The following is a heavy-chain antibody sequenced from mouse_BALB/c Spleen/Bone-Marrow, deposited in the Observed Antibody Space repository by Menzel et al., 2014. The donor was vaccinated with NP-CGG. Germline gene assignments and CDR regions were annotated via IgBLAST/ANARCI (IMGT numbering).Heavy chain of an antibody. CDR2: IYPKNDDA. CDR1: GYSFTNFW. Sequence: QVHVKQSGAELVRPGTSVKMSCKAAGYSFTNFWIGWVKQRPGHGLEWIGDIYPKNDDANYNEKFKGRATLTVDTSSSTAYMQLSGLTPEDSAIYYCTRHYDNYDYWGQGSTLTVSS. CDR3: TRHYDNYDY. V-gene: IGHV1-63*02. D-gene: IGHD2-1*01. J-gene: IGHJ2*01.